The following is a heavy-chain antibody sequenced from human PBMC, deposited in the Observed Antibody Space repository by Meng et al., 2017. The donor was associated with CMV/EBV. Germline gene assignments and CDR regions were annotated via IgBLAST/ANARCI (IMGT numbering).Heavy chain of an antibody. CDR3: ARDRGGTWGYGKDV. Sequence: GESLKISCVASEFSFSTYGMHWVRQAPGKGLEWVACIQNDGGDKHYADSVEGRFTISRDNSKNTLFLQMNSLGPDESAVYYCARDRGGTWGYGKDVWGQGTTVTVSS. J-gene: IGHJ6*02. CDR2: IQNDGGDK. CDR1: EFSFSTYG. V-gene: IGHV3-30*02. D-gene: IGHD3-16*01.